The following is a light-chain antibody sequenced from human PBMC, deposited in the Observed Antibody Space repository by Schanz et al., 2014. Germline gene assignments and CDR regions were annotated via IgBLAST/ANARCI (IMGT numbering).Light chain of an antibody. CDR1: QNVSKF. CDR2: DAS. V-gene: IGKV3-20*01. Sequence: EVVLTQSPGNLSLSPGERATVSCRASQNVSKFLVWYQHKPGQAPRLLIYDASTRATGIPARFSGSGSGTDFTLTISRLEPEDFAVYYCQQYGSSPYTFGQGTKLEIK. J-gene: IGKJ2*01. CDR3: QQYGSSPYT.